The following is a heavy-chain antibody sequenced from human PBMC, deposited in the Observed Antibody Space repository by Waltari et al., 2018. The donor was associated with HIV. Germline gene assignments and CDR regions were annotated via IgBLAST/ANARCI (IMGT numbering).Heavy chain of an antibody. Sequence: QVQLQESGPGLVKPSQTLSLTCTVSGGSISSGGYYWSWSRQHPGKGLEWIGYIYYSGSIYYNPSLKSRVTISRDTSKNQFSLKLNSVTAADTAVYYCARGTTVTNGGLCDYWGQGSLVTVSS. CDR3: ARGTTVTNGGLCDY. V-gene: IGHV4-31*03. D-gene: IGHD4-17*01. CDR2: IYYSGSI. CDR1: GGSISSGGYY. J-gene: IGHJ4*02.